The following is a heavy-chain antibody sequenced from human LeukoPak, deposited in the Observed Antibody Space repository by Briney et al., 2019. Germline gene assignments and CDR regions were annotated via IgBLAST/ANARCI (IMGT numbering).Heavy chain of an antibody. CDR1: GFTFSDYG. CDR3: AKIGGYFDL. CDR2: ITGIGVTT. J-gene: IGHJ2*01. Sequence: GGSLRLSCAASGFTFSDYGMSWVRQAPGKGLEWVSAITGIGVTTYYADSVKGRFTISRDNSKNTLYLQMNSLRAEDTAIYYCAKIGGYFDLWGRGSMLTVSS. V-gene: IGHV3-23*01.